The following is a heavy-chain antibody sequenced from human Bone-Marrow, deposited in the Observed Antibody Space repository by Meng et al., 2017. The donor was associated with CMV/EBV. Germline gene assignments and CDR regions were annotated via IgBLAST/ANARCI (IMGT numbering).Heavy chain of an antibody. J-gene: IGHJ6*02. CDR2: IDPSNGAT. Sequence: ASVKVSCKASGYTFSVSYIYWVRQAPGQGLEWMGWIDPSNGATNSTQKFHDRVTMTGDASIGTAYMELSRLRSDDTAVYYCARDAPHDYIDYYYYYGMDVWGQGTTVTVSS. V-gene: IGHV1-2*02. CDR3: ARDAPHDYIDYYYYYGMDV. D-gene: IGHD4-11*01. CDR1: GYTFSVSY.